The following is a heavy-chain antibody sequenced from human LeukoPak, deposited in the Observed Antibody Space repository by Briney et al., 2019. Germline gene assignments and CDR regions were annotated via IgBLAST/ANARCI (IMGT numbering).Heavy chain of an antibody. CDR2: MNPNSGNT. CDR1: GYTFTSYD. J-gene: IGHJ3*02. V-gene: IGHV1-8*01. CDR3: ARDLDWNDVDGDAFDI. D-gene: IGHD1-1*01. Sequence: ASVKVSCKASGYTFTSYDINWVRQATGQGLEWMGWMNPNSGNTGYAQKFQGRVTMTRNTSISTAYMELSSLRSEDTAVYYCARDLDWNDVDGDAFDIWGQGTMVSVSA.